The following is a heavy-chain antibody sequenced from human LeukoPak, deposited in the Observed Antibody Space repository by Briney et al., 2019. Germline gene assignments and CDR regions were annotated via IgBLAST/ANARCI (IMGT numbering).Heavy chain of an antibody. Sequence: PGTSLRLSCAASGFTFSSDAMHWVRQAPGRGLEWVAIILSDGRNKYYADSVRGRFTISRDNSKNTLYLQMNSLRAEDTALYYCPKDRRNSWTTDYWGQGTLVTVSS. J-gene: IGHJ4*02. CDR1: GFTFSSDA. D-gene: IGHD6-13*01. V-gene: IGHV3-30*18. CDR2: ILSDGRNK. CDR3: PKDRRNSWTTDY.